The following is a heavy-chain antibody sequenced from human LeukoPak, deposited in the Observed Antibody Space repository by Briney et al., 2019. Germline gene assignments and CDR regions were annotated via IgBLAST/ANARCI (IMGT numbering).Heavy chain of an antibody. V-gene: IGHV1-2*02. J-gene: IGHJ4*02. CDR3: ARGRPSAEPSDY. CDR2: INPNTGGS. CDR1: AYTFTDYY. Sequence: ASVKVSCKASAYTFTDYYIHWVRQAPGQGLEYMGWINPNTGGSSSPQKFQGRVTMTRDTSISTVYMELTRLRSDDTAIYYCARGRPSAEPSDYWGQGTLVTVSS. D-gene: IGHD6-6*01.